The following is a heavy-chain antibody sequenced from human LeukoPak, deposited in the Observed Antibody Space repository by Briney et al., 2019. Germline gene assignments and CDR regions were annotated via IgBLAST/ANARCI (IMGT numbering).Heavy chain of an antibody. V-gene: IGHV4-39*07. CDR2: LYHSGNT. CDR3: ARVGSSWYHDY. CDR1: GGSIISYNSC. D-gene: IGHD6-13*01. Sequence: RPSETLSLTCTVSGGSIISYNSCWGWIRQPPGKGLEWIGSLYHSGNTYYNPSFQSRVTMSVDTSKNQFSLNLSSVTAADTAVYYCARVGSSWYHDYWGQGTLVTVSS. J-gene: IGHJ4*02.